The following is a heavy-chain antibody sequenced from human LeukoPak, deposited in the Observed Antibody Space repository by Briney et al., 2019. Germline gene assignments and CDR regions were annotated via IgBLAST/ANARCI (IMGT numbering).Heavy chain of an antibody. CDR1: GFTFSSYS. CDR3: AILDSGSYSPFDY. V-gene: IGHV3-21*04. D-gene: IGHD1-26*01. CDR2: ISSSSSYI. J-gene: IGHJ4*02. Sequence: GGSLRLSCAASGFTFSSYSMNWVRQAPGKGLEWVSSISSSSSYIYYADSVKGRFTISRDNAKNSLYLQMNSLRAEDTAVYYCAILDSGSYSPFDYWGQGTLVTVSS.